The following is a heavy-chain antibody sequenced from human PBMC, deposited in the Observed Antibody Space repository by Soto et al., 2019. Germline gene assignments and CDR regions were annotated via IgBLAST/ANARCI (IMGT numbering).Heavy chain of an antibody. V-gene: IGHV1-69*06. D-gene: IGHD3-9*01. J-gene: IGHJ4*02. Sequence: SVKVSCKASGGTFSSYAISWVREAPGQGLEWMGGIIPIFGTANYAQKFQGRVTITADKSTSTAYMELSSLRSEDTAVYYCARMGYYDILTGYSSNYFDYWGQGTLVTVSS. CDR2: IIPIFGTA. CDR1: GGTFSSYA. CDR3: ARMGYYDILTGYSSNYFDY.